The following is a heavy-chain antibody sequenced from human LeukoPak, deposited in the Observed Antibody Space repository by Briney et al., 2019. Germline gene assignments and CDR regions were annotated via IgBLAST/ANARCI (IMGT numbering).Heavy chain of an antibody. V-gene: IGHV1-18*01. Sequence: ASVKVSCKASGYTFTSYGISWVRQAPGQGLEWMGWISVYNGNTNYAQKLQGRVTMTTDTSTSTAYMELRSLRSDDTAVYYCARDWHPPDIVVVPAAMERLVLSEDAFDIWGQGTMVTVSS. CDR2: ISVYNGNT. CDR1: GYTFTSYG. J-gene: IGHJ3*02. D-gene: IGHD2-2*01. CDR3: ARDWHPPDIVVVPAAMERLVLSEDAFDI.